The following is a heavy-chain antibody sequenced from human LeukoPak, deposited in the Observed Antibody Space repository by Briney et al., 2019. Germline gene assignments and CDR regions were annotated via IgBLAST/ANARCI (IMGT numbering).Heavy chain of an antibody. D-gene: IGHD1-14*01. V-gene: IGHV4-31*03. Sequence: PSETLSLTCTVSGGSISSGGYYWSWIRQHPGKGLEWIGYIYYSGSTYYNPSLKSRVTISVDTSKNQFSLKLSSVTAADTAVYYCATRNLAGAYYFDYWGQGTLVTVSS. J-gene: IGHJ4*02. CDR1: GGSISSGGYY. CDR2: IYYSGST. CDR3: ATRNLAGAYYFDY.